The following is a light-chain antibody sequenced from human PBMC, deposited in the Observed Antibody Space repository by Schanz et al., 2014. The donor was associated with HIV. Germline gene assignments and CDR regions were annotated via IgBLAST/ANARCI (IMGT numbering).Light chain of an antibody. CDR1: QSVSSS. CDR2: DAS. V-gene: IGKV3-11*01. CDR3: QQYNSHPYT. Sequence: EIVLTQSPATLSLSPGERATLSCRASQSVSSSLAWYQQKPAPAPRLLISDASRRATGIPARFSGSGSGTEFTLTISSLQPDDFATYYCQQYNSHPYTFGQGTKLEIK. J-gene: IGKJ2*01.